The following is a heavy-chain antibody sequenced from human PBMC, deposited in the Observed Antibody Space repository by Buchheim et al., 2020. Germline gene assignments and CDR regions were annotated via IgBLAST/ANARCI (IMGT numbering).Heavy chain of an antibody. CDR3: ARDVRLRFLEGFLEGMDV. CDR2: ISYDGSNK. Sequence: QVQLVESGGGVVQPGRSLRLSCAASGFTFSSYAMHWVRQAPGKGLEWVAVISYDGSNKYYADSVKGRFTISRDNSKNTLYLQMNSLRAEDTAVYYWARDVRLRFLEGFLEGMDVWGQGTT. V-gene: IGHV3-30-3*01. CDR1: GFTFSSYA. D-gene: IGHD3-3*01. J-gene: IGHJ6*02.